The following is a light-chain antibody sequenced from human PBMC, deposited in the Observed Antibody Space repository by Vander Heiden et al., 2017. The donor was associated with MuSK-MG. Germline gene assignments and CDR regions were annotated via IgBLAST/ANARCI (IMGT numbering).Light chain of an antibody. CDR3: QQSDSTPFT. CDR1: QSIVSY. J-gene: IGKJ2*01. V-gene: IGKV1-39*01. CDR2: AAS. Sequence: ASVGDIVTITCRASQSIVSYLNWYHQKPGKAPKLLIYAASSLQSGVPSRFSGSGSGTDFTLTISSLQPEDFATYYCQQSDSTPFTFGQGTKLEIK.